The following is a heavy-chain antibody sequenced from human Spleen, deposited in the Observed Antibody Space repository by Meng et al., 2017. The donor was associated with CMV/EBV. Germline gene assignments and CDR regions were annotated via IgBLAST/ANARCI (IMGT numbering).Heavy chain of an antibody. D-gene: IGHD5-18*01. J-gene: IGHJ5*02. CDR2: IYYSGST. CDR1: GASISRRSYF. V-gene: IGHV4-39*07. Sequence: GASISRRSYFWGWIRQPPGKGLGWIGSIYYSGSTYYNPSLKSRVTISVDTSKHQFSLKLSSVTAADTAVYYCARVETAPNWFDPWGQGTLVTVSS. CDR3: ARVETAPNWFDP.